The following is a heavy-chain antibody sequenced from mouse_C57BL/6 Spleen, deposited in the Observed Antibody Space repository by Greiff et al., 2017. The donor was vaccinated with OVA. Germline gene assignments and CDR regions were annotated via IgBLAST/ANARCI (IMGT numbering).Heavy chain of an antibody. Sequence: QVQLQQPGAELVKPGASVKLSCKASGYTFTSYWMHWVKQRPGRGLEWIGRIDPNSGGTKYNEKFKSKATLTVDKPSSTAYMQLSRLTSEDSAVYYCERTAYYGSSFWYFDVWGTGTTVTVSA. CDR1: GYTFTSYW. D-gene: IGHD1-1*01. J-gene: IGHJ1*03. CDR2: IDPNSGGT. V-gene: IGHV1-72*01. CDR3: ERTAYYGSSFWYFDV.